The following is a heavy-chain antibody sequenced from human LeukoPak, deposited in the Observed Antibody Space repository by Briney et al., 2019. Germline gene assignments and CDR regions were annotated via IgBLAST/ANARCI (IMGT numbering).Heavy chain of an antibody. J-gene: IGHJ4*02. Sequence: GGSLRLSCATSGFTFSTYAMTWVRQAPGKGLQWVSGISGSGGGTHYADSAKGRFTISRDNSKNTLYLQMNSLRVEDTAVYYCAKLEVGATHFDYWGQGTLVTVSS. CDR2: ISGSGGGT. CDR1: GFTFSTYA. V-gene: IGHV3-23*01. CDR3: AKLEVGATHFDY. D-gene: IGHD1-26*01.